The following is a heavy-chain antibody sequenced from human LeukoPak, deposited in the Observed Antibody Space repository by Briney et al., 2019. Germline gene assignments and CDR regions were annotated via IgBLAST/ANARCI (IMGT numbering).Heavy chain of an antibody. CDR3: GREVAAATDWEMDY. V-gene: IGHV3-48*03. CDR1: GFILSNYE. CDR2: ISRTGGTL. Sequence: PGGSLRLSCAASGFILSNYEMDWVRQAPGKGLEWISYISRTGGTLYADSVRGRFTISRDTARNSLYLQMDSLRAEDTAVYYCGREVAAATDWEMDYWGQGTLVTV. D-gene: IGHD6-19*01. J-gene: IGHJ4*02.